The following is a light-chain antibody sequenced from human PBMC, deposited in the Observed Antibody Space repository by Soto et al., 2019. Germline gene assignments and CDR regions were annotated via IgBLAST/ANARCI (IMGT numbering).Light chain of an antibody. CDR3: QPYSTSQWT. J-gene: IGKJ1*01. V-gene: IGKV1-5*01. CDR2: DAS. CDR1: RSISDL. Sequence: DMQMTKSPSRLSPSVGDTVTITCLSSRSISDLLAWYQQKPVKAPELLISDASTLKSGVSSRFSGSGSGREFTLTLSRLQPDDVATYYCQPYSTSQWTFGQATK.